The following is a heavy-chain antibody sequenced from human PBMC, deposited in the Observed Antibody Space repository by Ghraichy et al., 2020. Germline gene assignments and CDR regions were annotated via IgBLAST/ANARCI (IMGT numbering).Heavy chain of an antibody. D-gene: IGHD2-2*01. Sequence: GGSLRLSCAASGFTFSSYWMSWVRQAPGKGLEWVANIKQDGSEKYYVDSVKGRFTISRDNAKNSLYLQMNSLRAEDTAVYYCARDQCSSTSCYFDYWGQGTLVTVSS. J-gene: IGHJ4*02. CDR1: GFTFSSYW. V-gene: IGHV3-7*03. CDR3: ARDQCSSTSCYFDY. CDR2: IKQDGSEK.